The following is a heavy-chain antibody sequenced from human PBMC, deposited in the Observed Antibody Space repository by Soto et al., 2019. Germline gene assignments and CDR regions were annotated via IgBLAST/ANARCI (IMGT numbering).Heavy chain of an antibody. V-gene: IGHV1-69*02. D-gene: IGHD6-13*01. CDR2: IIPILGIA. J-gene: IGHJ6*02. CDR1: GGTFSSYT. CDR3: ARGDTIAAATEYYYYGMDV. Sequence: SVKVSCKASGGTFSSYTISWVRQAPGQGLEWMGRIIPILGIANYAQKFQGRVTITADKSTSTAYMELSSLRSEDTAVYYCARGDTIAAATEYYYYGMDVWGQGTTVTVSS.